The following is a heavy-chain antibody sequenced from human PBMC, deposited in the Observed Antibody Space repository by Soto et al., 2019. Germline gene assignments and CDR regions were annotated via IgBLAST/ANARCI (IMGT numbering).Heavy chain of an antibody. CDR3: ARLIAARRGRYYYYYMDV. J-gene: IGHJ6*03. CDR2: IYYSGST. Sequence: PSETLSLTCTVSGGSISSSSYYWGWIRQPPGKGLEWIGSIYYSGSTYYNPSLKSRVTISVDTSKKQLSLKLSSVTAADTAVFYFARLIAARRGRYYYYYMDVWGKGTTVTVSS. CDR1: GGSISSSSYY. V-gene: IGHV4-39*01. D-gene: IGHD6-6*01.